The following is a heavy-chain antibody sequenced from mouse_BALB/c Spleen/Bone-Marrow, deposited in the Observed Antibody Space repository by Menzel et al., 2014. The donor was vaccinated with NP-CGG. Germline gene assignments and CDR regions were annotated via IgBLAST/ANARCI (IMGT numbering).Heavy chain of an antibody. Sequence: VQLQQSGPELVKPGASVKISCKASGYAFXSSWMNWVKQRPGQGLEWIGRIYPGDGDTNYNGKFKGKATLTADKSSSTAYMQLSSLTSVDSAVYFCARWDYGSSPNYWGQGTTLTVSS. CDR1: GYAFXSSW. J-gene: IGHJ2*01. V-gene: IGHV1-82*01. D-gene: IGHD1-1*01. CDR2: IYPGDGDT. CDR3: ARWDYGSSPNY.